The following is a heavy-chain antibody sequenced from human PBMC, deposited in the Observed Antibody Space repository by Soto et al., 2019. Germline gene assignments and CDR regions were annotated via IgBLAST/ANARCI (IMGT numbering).Heavy chain of an antibody. V-gene: IGHV3-30*18. D-gene: IGHD5-18*01. CDR3: AKGFSYSVIDY. CDR1: GFTFSTYG. CDR2: ISYDGSNK. Sequence: QVQQVEYGGGVVQPGRSLRLSCAASGFTFSTYGMHWVRQAPGKGLEWVAVISYDGSNKYYADSVKGRFTISRDNSKNTLYLQMSSLRAEDTAVYYCAKGFSYSVIDYWGQGTLVTVSS. J-gene: IGHJ4*02.